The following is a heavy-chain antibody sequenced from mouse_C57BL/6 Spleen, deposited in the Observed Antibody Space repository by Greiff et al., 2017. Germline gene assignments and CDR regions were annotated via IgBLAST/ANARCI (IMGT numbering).Heavy chain of an antibody. V-gene: IGHV5-17*01. CDR1: GFTFSDYG. CDR3: ARTGFNYAMDY. J-gene: IGHJ4*01. CDR2: ISSGSSTI. Sequence: EVQLQQSGGGLVKPGGSLKLSCAASGFTFSDYGMHWVRQAPEKGLEWVAYISSGSSTIYYADTVKGRFTISRDNAKNTRFLQMTSLRSEDTAMYYCARTGFNYAMDYWGQGTSVTGFS.